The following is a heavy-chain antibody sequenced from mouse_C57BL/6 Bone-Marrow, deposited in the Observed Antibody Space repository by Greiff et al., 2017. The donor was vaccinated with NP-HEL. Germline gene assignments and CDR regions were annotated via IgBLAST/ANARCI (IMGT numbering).Heavy chain of an antibody. Sequence: VQLQQSGAELMKPGASVKLSCKATGYTFTGYWIEWVKQRPGHGLEWIGELLPGSGSTNYNEKFKGKATFTADTSSNTAYMQLSSLTTEDSAIYYCARSRYYYGSSYWYFDVWGTGTTVTVSS. D-gene: IGHD1-1*01. CDR2: LLPGSGST. J-gene: IGHJ1*03. CDR1: GYTFTGYW. CDR3: ARSRYYYGSSYWYFDV. V-gene: IGHV1-9*01.